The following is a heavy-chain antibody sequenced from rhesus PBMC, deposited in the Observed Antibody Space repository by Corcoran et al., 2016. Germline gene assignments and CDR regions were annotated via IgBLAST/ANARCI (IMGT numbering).Heavy chain of an antibody. J-gene: IGHJ4*01. CDR2: IYGNIPSP. CDR1: GGSISDSYY. Sequence: QVQLQESGPGLVKPSETLSLTCAVSGGSISDSYYWNWIRQPPGKGLEWIGNIYGNIPSPTYTPSPKSRVTISKDTSKNQFFLKLSSVTAADTAVYYCASDPYCSSTYCSAIDYWGQGVLVTVSS. V-gene: IGHV4S9*01. CDR3: ASDPYCSSTYCSAIDY. D-gene: IGHD2-15*01.